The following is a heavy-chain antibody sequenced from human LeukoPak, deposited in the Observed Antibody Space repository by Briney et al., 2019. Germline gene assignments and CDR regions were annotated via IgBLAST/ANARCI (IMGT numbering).Heavy chain of an antibody. CDR3: ARESEYSTSGAGY. D-gene: IGHD6-6*01. J-gene: IGHJ4*02. Sequence: GGSLRLSCAGSGFPFSGYSMNWVRQTPGKGLEWVSSMSILSGITYYAESVKGGFTVSRDNAKNLLHLQMNSLRVEDTAIYYCARESEYSTSGAGYWGQGTLVTVSS. CDR2: MSILSGIT. CDR1: GFPFSGYS. V-gene: IGHV3-21*03.